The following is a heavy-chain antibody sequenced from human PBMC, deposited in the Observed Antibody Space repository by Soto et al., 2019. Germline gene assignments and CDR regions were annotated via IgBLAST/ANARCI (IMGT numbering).Heavy chain of an antibody. CDR1: GFTFSSYA. J-gene: IGHJ3*02. CDR2: ISSSDGRT. V-gene: IGHV3-23*01. CDR3: AKDTGWRSAFDI. Sequence: EVQLLESGGGLVQPGGSLRLSCAASGFTFSSYALTWVRQAPGKGLEWVSTISSSDGRTYYPDSVKGRFTISRDNSKSTLYLQMNSLRAEDTAVYFCAKDTGWRSAFDIWGQGTMVTVSS. D-gene: IGHD2-15*01.